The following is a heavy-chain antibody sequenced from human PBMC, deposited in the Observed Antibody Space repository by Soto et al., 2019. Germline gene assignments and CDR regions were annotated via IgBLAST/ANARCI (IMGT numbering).Heavy chain of an antibody. CDR3: ARGGRHFDWSVDFAY. D-gene: IGHD3-9*01. CDR1: GFIFSAYG. CDR2: IWYDESKK. V-gene: IGHV3-33*01. J-gene: IGHJ4*02. Sequence: GGSLRLSCAASGFIFSAYGMHWVRQVPGKGLEWVAVIWYDESKKYYAESVKGRFTISRDVSKNTLYLQMNSLRAEDTAIYYCARGGRHFDWSVDFAYRGQGTLVTVSS.